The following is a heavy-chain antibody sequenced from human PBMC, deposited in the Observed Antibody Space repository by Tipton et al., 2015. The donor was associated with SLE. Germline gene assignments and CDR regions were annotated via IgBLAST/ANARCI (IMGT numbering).Heavy chain of an antibody. Sequence: SLRLSCAASGFTFSSYSVNWVRQAPGKGLEWVSSISSSSSYIYYADSVKGRFTISRDNAKNSLYLQMNSLRAEDTAVYYCAGRVEQGLCFDYWGQGTLVTVSS. V-gene: IGHV3-21*01. J-gene: IGHJ4*02. CDR2: ISSSSSYI. CDR3: AGRVEQGLCFDY. D-gene: IGHD6-19*01. CDR1: GFTFSSYS.